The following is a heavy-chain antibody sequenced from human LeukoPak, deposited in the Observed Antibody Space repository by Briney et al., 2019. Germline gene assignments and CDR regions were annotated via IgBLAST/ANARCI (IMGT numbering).Heavy chain of an antibody. CDR3: AKGGRWLQLSPRTWDY. V-gene: IGHV3-30*02. CDR1: GFTFSSYG. J-gene: IGHJ4*02. CDR2: IRYDGSNK. Sequence: GGSLRLSCAASGFTFSSYGMHWVRQAPGKGLEWVAFIRYDGSNKYYADSVKGRFTISRDNSKNTLYLQMNSLRAEDTAVYYCAKGGRWLQLSPRTWDYWGQGTLVTVSS. D-gene: IGHD5-24*01.